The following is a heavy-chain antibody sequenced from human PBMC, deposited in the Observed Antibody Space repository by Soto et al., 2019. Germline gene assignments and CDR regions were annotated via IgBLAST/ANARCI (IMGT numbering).Heavy chain of an antibody. V-gene: IGHV3-30*18. CDR1: GFTFSSYG. Sequence: PGGSLRLSCAASGFTFSSYGMHWVRQAPGKGLEWVAVISYDGSNKYYADSVKGRFTISRDNSKNTLYLQMNSLRAEDTAVYYCAKGGFYYYDSSGYYLDYWGQGTLVTVSS. CDR3: AKGGFYYYDSSGYYLDY. J-gene: IGHJ4*02. CDR2: ISYDGSNK. D-gene: IGHD3-22*01.